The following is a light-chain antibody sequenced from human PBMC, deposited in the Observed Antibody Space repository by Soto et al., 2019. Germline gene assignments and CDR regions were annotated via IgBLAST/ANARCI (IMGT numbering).Light chain of an antibody. J-gene: IGKJ2*02. CDR3: QQRSNWPPCT. CDR1: QSVSSY. V-gene: IGKV3-11*01. CDR2: DAS. Sequence: EIVLTQSPATLSLSPGQRATLSCRASQSVSSYLAWYQQKLGQAPRLLIYDASNRATGIPARFSGSGSGTDFTLTINSLEREDFAVYCCQQRSNWPPCTFGQGTKLEIK.